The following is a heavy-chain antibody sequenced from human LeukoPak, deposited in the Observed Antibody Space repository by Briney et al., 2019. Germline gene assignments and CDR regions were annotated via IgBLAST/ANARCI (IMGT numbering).Heavy chain of an antibody. CDR1: GGSFSGYY. J-gene: IGHJ5*02. CDR3: ARDSGYYDSSGYFNWFDP. D-gene: IGHD3-22*01. V-gene: IGHV4-34*01. Sequence: SETLSLTCAVYGGSFSGYYWSWIRQPPGKGLEWIGEINHSGSTNYNPSLKSRVTISVDTSKNQFSLKLSSVTAADTAIYYCARDSGYYDSSGYFNWFDPWGQGTLVTVSS. CDR2: INHSGST.